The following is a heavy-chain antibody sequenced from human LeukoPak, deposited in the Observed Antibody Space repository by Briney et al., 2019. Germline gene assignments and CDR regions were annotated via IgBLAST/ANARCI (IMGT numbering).Heavy chain of an antibody. CDR3: ARVGDILTGPPDY. J-gene: IGHJ4*02. V-gene: IGHV3-48*03. CDR1: GFPFSRYE. D-gene: IGHD3-9*01. CDR2: ISSSGSTI. Sequence: GGSLRLSCAASGFPFSRYEMNWVRQAPGKALEWVSYISSSGSTIYYADSVKGRFTISRDNAKNSLYLQMNSLRAEDTAVYYCARVGDILTGPPDYWGQGTLVTVSS.